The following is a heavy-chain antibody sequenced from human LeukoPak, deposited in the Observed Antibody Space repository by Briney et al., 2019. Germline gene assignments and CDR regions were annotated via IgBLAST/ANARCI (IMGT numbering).Heavy chain of an antibody. Sequence: GSVKVSCKASSYTFTSYGISWVRQAPGQGLEWMGWISAYNGNTNYAQKLQGRVTMTTDTSTSTAYMELRSLRSDDTAVYYCARDIVVVPAAIGGYFDYWGQGTLVTVSS. CDR3: ARDIVVVPAAIGGYFDY. J-gene: IGHJ4*02. CDR1: SYTFTSYG. V-gene: IGHV1-18*01. D-gene: IGHD2-2*01. CDR2: ISAYNGNT.